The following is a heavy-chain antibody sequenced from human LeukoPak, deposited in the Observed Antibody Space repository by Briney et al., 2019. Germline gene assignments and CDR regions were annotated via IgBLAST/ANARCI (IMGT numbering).Heavy chain of an antibody. V-gene: IGHV4-34*01. D-gene: IGHD3-22*01. CDR2: INHSGST. J-gene: IGHJ4*02. CDR1: GGSFSGYY. CDR3: ARVHRSGYLDY. Sequence: SETLSLTCAVYGGSFSGYYWGWIRQPPGKGLEWIGEINHSGSTNYNPSLKSRVTISVDTSKNQFSLKLSSVTAADTAVYYCARVHRSGYLDYWGQGTLVTVSS.